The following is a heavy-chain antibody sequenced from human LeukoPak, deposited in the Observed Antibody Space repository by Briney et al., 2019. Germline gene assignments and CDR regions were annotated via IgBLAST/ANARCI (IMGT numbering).Heavy chain of an antibody. D-gene: IGHD3-10*02. J-gene: IGHJ5*02. CDR2: SSYTGST. Sequence: SETLSLTCTVSGGSISSNYWSWIRQPPGKGLEWITYSSYTGSTNYNPSLKGRVTISVDTSKNQFSLRLRSVTAADTAVYYCARFIPSSGIDPWGQGTLVTVSS. CDR1: GGSISSNY. V-gene: IGHV4-59*01. CDR3: ARFIPSSGIDP.